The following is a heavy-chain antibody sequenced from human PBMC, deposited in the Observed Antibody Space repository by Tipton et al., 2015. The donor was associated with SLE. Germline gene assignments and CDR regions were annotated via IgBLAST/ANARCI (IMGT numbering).Heavy chain of an antibody. Sequence: TLSLTCAVSGASVSSGTFYWTWIRQSPGKGLEWIGYMYNNERTKYNLSLESRVTMSVETSKNQFTLRLTSVTAADTAVYYCARFHVKSYYEFDCWGQGTLVTVSS. CDR2: MYNNERT. J-gene: IGHJ4*02. CDR1: GASVSSGTFY. CDR3: ARFHVKSYYEFDC. D-gene: IGHD3-10*01. V-gene: IGHV4-61*01.